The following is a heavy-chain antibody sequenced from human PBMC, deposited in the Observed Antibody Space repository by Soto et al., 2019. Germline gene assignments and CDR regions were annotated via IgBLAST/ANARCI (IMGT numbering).Heavy chain of an antibody. V-gene: IGHV1-3*01. CDR1: GYTFTSYA. CDR2: INAGNGNT. J-gene: IGHJ4*02. D-gene: IGHD2-15*01. CDR3: ARGPGGPDGPGDY. Sequence: QVQLVQSGAEVKKPGASVKVSCKASGYTFTSYAMHWVRQAPGQRLEWMGWINAGNGNTKYSQKFQGRVTITRDTSASTACMKLSSLRAEDTAVYYCARGPGGPDGPGDYWGQGTLVTVSS.